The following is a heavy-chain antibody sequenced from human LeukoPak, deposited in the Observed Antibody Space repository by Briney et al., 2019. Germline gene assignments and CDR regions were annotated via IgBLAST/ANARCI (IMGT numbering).Heavy chain of an antibody. V-gene: IGHV4-34*01. CDR1: GGSFSGYY. Sequence: PSETLSLTCAVYGGSFSGYYWSWIRQPPGKGLEWIGEINHSGSTNYNPSLKSRVTISVDTSKNQFSLKLSSVTAADTAVYYCARAQWLVNYFDYWGQGTLVTVSS. CDR2: INHSGST. J-gene: IGHJ4*02. D-gene: IGHD6-19*01. CDR3: ARAQWLVNYFDY.